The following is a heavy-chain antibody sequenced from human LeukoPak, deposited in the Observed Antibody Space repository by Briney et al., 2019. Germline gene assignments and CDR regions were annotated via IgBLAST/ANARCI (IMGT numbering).Heavy chain of an antibody. CDR1: RGSISTYY. D-gene: IGHD3-10*01. CDR3: ARDERGSGSYYQNWFDP. Sequence: PQTLSLTCTVSRGSISTYYRSWIRQPPGKGLGWIGYIYYSGSTNYNPSRESRVTISVDTSKSQFSLKLSSVTAADTAVYYCARDERGSGSYYQNWFDPWGQGTLVTVSS. CDR2: IYYSGST. J-gene: IGHJ5*02. V-gene: IGHV4-59*01.